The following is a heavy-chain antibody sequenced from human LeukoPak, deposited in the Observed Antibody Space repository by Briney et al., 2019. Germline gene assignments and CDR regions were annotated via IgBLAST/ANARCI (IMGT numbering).Heavy chain of an antibody. J-gene: IGHJ3*02. CDR3: ARLPTMVRGVISQDAFDI. CDR1: GGTFSSYA. D-gene: IGHD3-10*01. Sequence: SVRVSCKASGGTFSSYAISWVRQAPGQGPEWMGRIIPILGIANYAQKFQGRVTITADKSTSTAYMELSSLRSEDTAVYYCARLPTMVRGVISQDAFDIWGQGTMVTVSS. CDR2: IIPILGIA. V-gene: IGHV1-69*04.